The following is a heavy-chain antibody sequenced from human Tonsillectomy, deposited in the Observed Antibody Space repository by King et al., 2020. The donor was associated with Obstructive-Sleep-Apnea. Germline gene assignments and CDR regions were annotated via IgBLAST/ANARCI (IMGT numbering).Heavy chain of an antibody. CDR1: GFTFDDYA. CDR2: ISWNSGTI. CDR3: ARDFRTVVGTSDGRFDY. J-gene: IGHJ4*02. V-gene: IGHV3-9*01. D-gene: IGHD1-26*01. Sequence: VQLVESGGGLVQPGRSLRLSCAASGFTFDDYAMHWVRHAPGKGLEWVSGISWNSGTIGYADSVKGRFTISRDNAKNSLYLQMNSLGVEDAALYFCARDFRTVVGTSDGRFDYWGQGTLVTVSS.